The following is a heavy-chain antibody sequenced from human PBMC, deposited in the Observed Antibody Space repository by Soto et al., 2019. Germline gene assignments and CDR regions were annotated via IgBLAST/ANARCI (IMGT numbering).Heavy chain of an antibody. CDR3: AKALGELSPESYDY. D-gene: IGHD3-16*02. V-gene: IGHV3-30*18. Sequence: QVQLVESGGGVVQPGRSLRLSCAASGFTFSSYAMHWVQAPGKGLEWVAVISYDGSDKYYADSVKGRFTISRDNSKNTLNLQMNSLRADDTAVYYCAKALGELSPESYDYWGQGTLITVSS. CDR2: ISYDGSDK. J-gene: IGHJ4*02. CDR1: GFTFSSYA.